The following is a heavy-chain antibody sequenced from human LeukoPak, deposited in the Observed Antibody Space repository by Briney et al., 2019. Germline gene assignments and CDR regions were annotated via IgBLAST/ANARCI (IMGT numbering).Heavy chain of an antibody. Sequence: SVKVSCKASGGTFSSYAISWVRQAPGQGLEWMGGIIPIFGTANYAQKFQGRVTITADKSTSTAYMELSSLRSEDTAVYYCARVRYGYGYYYYYMDVWGKGTTVTVSS. V-gene: IGHV1-69*06. CDR1: GGTFSSYA. CDR2: IIPIFGTA. CDR3: ARVRYGYGYYYYYMDV. D-gene: IGHD5-18*01. J-gene: IGHJ6*03.